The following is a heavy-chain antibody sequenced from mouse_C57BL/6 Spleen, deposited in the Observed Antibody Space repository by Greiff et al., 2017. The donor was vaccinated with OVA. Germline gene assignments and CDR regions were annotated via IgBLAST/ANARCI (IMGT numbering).Heavy chain of an antibody. CDR2: IDPETGGT. Sequence: VKLVESGAELVRPGASVTLSCKASGYTFTDYEMHWVKQTPVHGLEWIGAIDPETGGTAYNQKFKGKAILTADKSSSTAYMELRSLTSEDSAVYYCTTGTYAMDYWGQGTSVTVSS. J-gene: IGHJ4*01. V-gene: IGHV1-15*01. D-gene: IGHD4-1*01. CDR3: TTGTYAMDY. CDR1: GYTFTDYE.